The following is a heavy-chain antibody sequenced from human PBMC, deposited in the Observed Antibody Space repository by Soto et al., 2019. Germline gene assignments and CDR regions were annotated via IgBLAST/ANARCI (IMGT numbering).Heavy chain of an antibody. D-gene: IGHD3-10*01. V-gene: IGHV3-23*01. CDR2: ISGSGAST. CDR1: GFTFSSYA. J-gene: IGHJ5*02. Sequence: GGSLRLSCAASGFTFSSYAMSWVRQAPGKGLEWVSAISGSGASTYYADSVKGRFTISRDNSKNTLYLQMNSLRAEGTAVYYCAKDMWSRSRWFVPRGEGIPVTVSS. CDR3: AKDMWSRSRWFVP.